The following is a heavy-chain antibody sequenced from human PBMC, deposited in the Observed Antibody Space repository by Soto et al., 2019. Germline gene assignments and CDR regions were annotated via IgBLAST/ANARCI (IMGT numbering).Heavy chain of an antibody. CDR1: GFTFSSYA. CDR3: ARDKVRVGAARPNWGIDY. D-gene: IGHD6-6*01. V-gene: IGHV3-30-3*01. Sequence: GGSLRLSCAASGFTFSSYAMHWVRQAPGKGLEWVAVISYDGSNKYYADSVKGRFTISRDNSKNTLYLQMNSLRAEDTAVYYCARDKVRVGAARPNWGIDYWGQGTLVTVSS. J-gene: IGHJ4*02. CDR2: ISYDGSNK.